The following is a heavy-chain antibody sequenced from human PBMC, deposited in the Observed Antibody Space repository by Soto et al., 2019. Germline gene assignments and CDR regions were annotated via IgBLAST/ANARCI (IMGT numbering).Heavy chain of an antibody. CDR1: GFTFSSYG. CDR2: IWYDGSNK. D-gene: IGHD1-26*01. V-gene: IGHV3-33*01. J-gene: IGHJ5*02. Sequence: VQLVVSGGGVVQPGRSLRLSCAASGFTFSSYGMHWVRQSPGKGLEWVAVIWYDGSNKYCADLVKGRFTISRDKSKNKLNLQMNGLAGENTAVYYCARASPGIVGATGWFDPWGQGTLVTVYS. CDR3: ARASPGIVGATGWFDP.